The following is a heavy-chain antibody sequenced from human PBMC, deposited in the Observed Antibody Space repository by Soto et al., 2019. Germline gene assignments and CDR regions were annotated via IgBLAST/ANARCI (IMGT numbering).Heavy chain of an antibody. J-gene: IGHJ4*02. CDR3: ARGSAFIGLDY. D-gene: IGHD1-26*01. CDR2: IGTSGSYI. V-gene: IGHV3-21*01. CDR1: GFIFSRYC. Sequence: PGGSLRLCCAVSGFIFSRYCMNWVRQAPGKGLEWFSSIGTSGSYIYDTDSVKGRLTISRDNTTDSLYLQMNSLRAEDTAIYYCARGSAFIGLDYWGQGT.